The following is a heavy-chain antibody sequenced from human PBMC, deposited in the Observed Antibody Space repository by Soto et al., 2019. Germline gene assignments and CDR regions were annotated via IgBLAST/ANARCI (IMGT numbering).Heavy chain of an antibody. CDR1: GDTFSKYA. Sequence: QVRLVQSGTEVKKPGSSVKVSCQASGDTFSKYAISWVRQAPGQGLEWMGGIIPIFGAPNHAQKFQGRVTIAADESTPTVYMELTRLTSEDTAVYYCAGSPELSYALKEAVISTLGFDWGQGTLVTVSS. CDR3: AGSPELSYALKEAVISTLGFD. D-gene: IGHD3-10*01. V-gene: IGHV1-69*01. CDR2: IIPIFGAP. J-gene: IGHJ4*02.